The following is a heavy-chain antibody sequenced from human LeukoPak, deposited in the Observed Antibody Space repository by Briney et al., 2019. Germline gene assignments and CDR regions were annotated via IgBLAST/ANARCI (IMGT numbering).Heavy chain of an antibody. J-gene: IGHJ4*02. CDR3: ARASYYYDSSGYYPFDY. CDR1: GGSISSYY. CDR2: IYYSGST. Sequence: SETLSLTCTVSGGSISSYYWSWIRQPPGKGLEWIGYIYYSGSTNYNPSLKSRVTISVDTSKNQFFLKLSSVTAADTAVYYCARASYYYDSSGYYPFDYWGQGTLVTVSS. D-gene: IGHD3-22*01. V-gene: IGHV4-59*01.